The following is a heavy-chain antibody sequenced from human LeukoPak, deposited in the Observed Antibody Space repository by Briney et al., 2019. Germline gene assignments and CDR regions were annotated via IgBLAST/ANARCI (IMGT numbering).Heavy chain of an antibody. J-gene: IGHJ4*02. CDR3: AKALNGLVDY. V-gene: IGHV3-33*06. D-gene: IGHD6-19*01. Sequence: GRSLRLSCAASGFTFSDYGMHWVRQAPGKGLERVAVIWYDGSNKYYADTVKGRFTISRDNSKNTLYLQMNSLRAEDTAVYYCAKALNGLVDYWGQGTLVTVSS. CDR1: GFTFSDYG. CDR2: IWYDGSNK.